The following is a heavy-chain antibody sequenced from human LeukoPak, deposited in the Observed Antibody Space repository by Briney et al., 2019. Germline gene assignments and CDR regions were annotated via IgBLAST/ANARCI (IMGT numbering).Heavy chain of an antibody. CDR1: GFTFRSYS. CDR3: ARVIGSYGDSAY. CDR2: ISSTSSAI. V-gene: IGHV3-48*02. D-gene: IGHD3-16*01. J-gene: IGHJ4*02. Sequence: GGSLRLSCTASGFTFRSYSMNWVRQAPGKGLERLSYISSTSSAIYYADSLKGRFTISRDNAKNSLYLQMDSLRDKDTAVYYCARVIGSYGDSAYWGQGTLVTVSS.